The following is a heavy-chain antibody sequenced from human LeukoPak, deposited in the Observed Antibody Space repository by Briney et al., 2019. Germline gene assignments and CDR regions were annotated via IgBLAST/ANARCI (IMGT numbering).Heavy chain of an antibody. CDR2: ISSTTSTM. CDR3: VRETFDYSGSGSPAL. CDR1: GFTFSSYS. Sequence: GGSLRLSCAASGFTFSSYSMNWVRQAPGKGLEWVSYISSTTSTMYYADSVKGRFTISRDNAKNSLFLQMNSLRVEDTAVYYCVRETFDYSGSGSPALWGQGTLVTVSS. J-gene: IGHJ4*02. V-gene: IGHV3-48*04. D-gene: IGHD3-10*01.